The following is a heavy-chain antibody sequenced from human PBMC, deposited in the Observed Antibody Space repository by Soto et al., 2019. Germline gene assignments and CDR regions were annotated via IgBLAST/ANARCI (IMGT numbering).Heavy chain of an antibody. V-gene: IGHV3-30-3*01. J-gene: IGHJ4*02. CDR3: ARDPKASGGQHWAFNYLDS. Sequence: GGSLRLSCAASGFSFSISPMHWVRQAPGKGPEWVALISYDGTNKFYADSVKGRFTISRDNSKSTLYLQVDSLRPEDAAVYYCARDPKASGGQHWAFNYLDSWGQGTLVTVSS. CDR1: GFSFSISP. D-gene: IGHD7-27*01. CDR2: ISYDGTNK.